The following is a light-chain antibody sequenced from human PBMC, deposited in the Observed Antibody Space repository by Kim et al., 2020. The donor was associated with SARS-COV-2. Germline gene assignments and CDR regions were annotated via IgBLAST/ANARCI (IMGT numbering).Light chain of an antibody. J-gene: IGLJ2*01. Sequence: GQSVTISCTGTSSDVGGNNYVSWYQQHPGKAPKFIIYEVTKRPSGVPDRFSGSKSGNTASLTVSGLQAEDEADYYCSSYAGSNNLVFGGGTQLTVL. CDR3: SSYAGSNNLV. V-gene: IGLV2-8*01. CDR1: SSDVGGNNY. CDR2: EVT.